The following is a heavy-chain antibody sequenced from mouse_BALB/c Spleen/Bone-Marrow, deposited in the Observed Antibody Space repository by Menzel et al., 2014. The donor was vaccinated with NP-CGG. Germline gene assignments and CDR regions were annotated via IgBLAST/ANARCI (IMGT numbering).Heavy chain of an antibody. D-gene: IGHD1-2*01. CDR2: INPGSGGT. CDR1: GYAFTYYL. Sequence: AQLQQSGAELVRPGTSVKVSCKASGYAFTYYLIEWVKQRPGQGLEWIGAINPGSGGTNFNEKFKGKATLTVDKSSSTAYMQLSSLTSDDSAVYFCARSYYGRPNYYAMDYWGQGTSVTVSS. V-gene: IGHV1-54*03. J-gene: IGHJ4*01. CDR3: ARSYYGRPNYYAMDY.